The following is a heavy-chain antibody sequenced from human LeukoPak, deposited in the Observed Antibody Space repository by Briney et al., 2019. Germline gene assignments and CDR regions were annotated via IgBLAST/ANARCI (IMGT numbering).Heavy chain of an antibody. D-gene: IGHD2-8*01. J-gene: IGHJ4*02. CDR2: IVQDGSEK. CDR1: GFTFSTYW. Sequence: PGGSLRLSCAASGFTFSTYWMSWVRQAPGKGVEWVAYIVQDGSEKFYVDSGKGRFTISRDKAKNSLCMQMNSVRAEDTAVYYCARAVNGYFDYWGQGTLVTVSS. V-gene: IGHV3-7*04. CDR3: ARAVNGYFDY.